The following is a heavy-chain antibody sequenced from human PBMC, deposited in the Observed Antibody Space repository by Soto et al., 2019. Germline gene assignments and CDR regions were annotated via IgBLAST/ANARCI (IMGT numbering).Heavy chain of an antibody. V-gene: IGHV2-5*02. D-gene: IGHD3-16*01. CDR2: IYWDDDT. CDR3: AYAFGGTSWPNDAFDV. Sequence: QITLKESGPTLVKPTQTLTLTCIFSGFSFTADGVGVGWIRQPPGKALEWLALIYWDDDTRYRASLKSRLTITKDSSKNQVVLTMTNMDPVDTATYYCAYAFGGTSWPNDAFDVWGQGTVVTVSS. J-gene: IGHJ3*01. CDR1: GFSFTADGVG.